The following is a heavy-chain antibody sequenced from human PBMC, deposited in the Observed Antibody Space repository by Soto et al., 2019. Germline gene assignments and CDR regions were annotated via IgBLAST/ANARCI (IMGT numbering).Heavy chain of an antibody. J-gene: IGHJ6*02. CDR3: AKDLLSWYCISTSCPADYYYYYGMDV. Sequence: PGGSLRLSCAASGFTFDDYAMHWVRQAPGKGLEWVSGISWNSGSIGYADSVKGRFTISRDNAKNSLYLQMNSLRAEDTALYYCAKDLLSWYCISTSCPADYYYYYGMDVWGQGTTVTVSS. D-gene: IGHD2-2*01. CDR2: ISWNSGSI. CDR1: GFTFDDYA. V-gene: IGHV3-9*01.